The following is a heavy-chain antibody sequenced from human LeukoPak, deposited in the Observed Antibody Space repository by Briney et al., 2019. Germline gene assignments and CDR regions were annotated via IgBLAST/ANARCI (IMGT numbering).Heavy chain of an antibody. CDR1: GFIFSNYG. V-gene: IGHV3-30*02. CDR2: IRYDGSIK. CDR3: ANGPHYNILTGYYKVRSHLDY. Sequence: PGGSLRLSCAASGFIFSNYGMHWVRQAPGKGLEWVSFIRYDGSIKHYADSVKGRSTISRDNSKNALYLQMNSLRTEDTAVYYCANGPHYNILTGYYKVRSHLDYWGQGTLVTVSS. J-gene: IGHJ4*02. D-gene: IGHD3-9*01.